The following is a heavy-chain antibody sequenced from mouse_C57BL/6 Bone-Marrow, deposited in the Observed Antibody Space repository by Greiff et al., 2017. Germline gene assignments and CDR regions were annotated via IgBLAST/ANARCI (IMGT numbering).Heavy chain of an antibody. J-gene: IGHJ4*01. D-gene: IGHD2-12*01. V-gene: IGHV1-54*01. CDR2: INPGSGGT. CDR1: GYAFTNYL. CDR3: ARCYAPGAMEF. Sequence: VQLQQSGAELVRPGTSVKVSCKASGYAFTNYLIEWVKQRPGQGLEWIGVINPGSGGTNYNEKFKGKATLTADKTSSTAYKQLRSRTSEDSAVYYCARCYAPGAMEFWGKRPTVTVA.